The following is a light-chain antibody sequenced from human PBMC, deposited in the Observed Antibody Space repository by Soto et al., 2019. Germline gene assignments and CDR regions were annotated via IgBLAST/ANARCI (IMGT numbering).Light chain of an antibody. V-gene: IGLV1-44*01. CDR2: SNN. CDR1: SSNIGSNT. CDR3: AAWDDSLNGPEYV. J-gene: IGLJ1*01. Sequence: SVLPQPPSASGTPGQMVTISCSGSSSNIGSNTVNWYQQLPGTAPKLLIYSNNQRPSGVPDRFSGSKSGTSASLAISGLQSEDEADYYCAAWDDSLNGPEYVFGTGTKVTVL.